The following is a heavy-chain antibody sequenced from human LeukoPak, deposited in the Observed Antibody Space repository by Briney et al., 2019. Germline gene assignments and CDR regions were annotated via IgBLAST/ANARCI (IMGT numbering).Heavy chain of an antibody. V-gene: IGHV3-23*01. J-gene: IGHJ4*02. CDR3: AKNLGARRLFDY. CDR2: ISGSGGST. CDR1: GFTFSSYA. D-gene: IGHD6-6*01. Sequence: GGSLRLSCAASGFTFSSYAMGWVRQAPGKGLEWVSAISGSGGSTYYADSVKGRFTISRDNSRNTLYLQMNSLRAEDTAVYYCAKNLGARRLFDYWGQGDLGTASS.